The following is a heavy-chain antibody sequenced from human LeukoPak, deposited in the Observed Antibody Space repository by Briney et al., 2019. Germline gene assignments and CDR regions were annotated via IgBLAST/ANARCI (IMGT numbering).Heavy chain of an antibody. CDR3: ARELLGNTAINRGGLTG. D-gene: IGHD5-18*01. Sequence: PSETLSLTCTVSSYSISSGYYWGWIRQPPGKGLEWIGSIYHSGSTYYNPSLKSRVTISVDTSKNQFSLKLSSVTAADTAVYYCARELLGNTAINRGGLTGWGQGTLVTVSS. J-gene: IGHJ4*02. CDR2: IYHSGST. V-gene: IGHV4-38-2*02. CDR1: SYSISSGYY.